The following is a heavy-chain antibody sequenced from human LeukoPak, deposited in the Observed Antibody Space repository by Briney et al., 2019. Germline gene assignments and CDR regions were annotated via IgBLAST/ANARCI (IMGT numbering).Heavy chain of an antibody. CDR1: GFTFSSYA. CDR2: ISYDGSNK. D-gene: IGHD5-12*01. J-gene: IGHJ3*02. CDR3: ARAGSGYDLYAFDI. Sequence: PGGSPRLSCAASGFTFSSYAMHWVRQAPGKGLEWVAVISYDGSNKYYADSVKGRFTISRDNSKNTLYLQMNSLRAEDTAVYYCARAGSGYDLYAFDIWGQGTMVTVSS. V-gene: IGHV3-30-3*01.